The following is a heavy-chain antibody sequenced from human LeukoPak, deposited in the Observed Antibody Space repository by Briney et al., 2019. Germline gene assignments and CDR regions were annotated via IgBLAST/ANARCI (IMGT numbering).Heavy chain of an antibody. J-gene: IGHJ6*03. D-gene: IGHD2-8*01. CDR2: ISAYNGNT. CDR1: GYTFTSYG. V-gene: IGHV1-18*01. CDR3: ARWVYAMDNYYYYMDV. Sequence: VASVKVSRKASGYTFTSYGISWVRQAPGQGLEWMGWISAYNGNTNYAQKLQGRVTMTTDTSTSTAYMELRSLRSDDTAVYYCARWVYAMDNYYYYMDVWGKGTTVTVSS.